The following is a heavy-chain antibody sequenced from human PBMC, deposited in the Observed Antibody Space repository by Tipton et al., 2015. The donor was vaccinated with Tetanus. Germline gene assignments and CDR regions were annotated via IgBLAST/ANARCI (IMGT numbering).Heavy chain of an antibody. D-gene: IGHD3-22*01. CDR1: GYTFTGQY. CDR3: ARDRGDYIYYGMDV. Sequence: QLVQSGAEVKKPGASVKVSCKASGYTFTGQYMYWVRQAPGQGPEWMGWIDPNSGGTVYAQKFQGRVPMTSDTSFSTAYMELSRLRSDDPAVYYCARDRGDYIYYGMDVWGPGTTVTVSS. J-gene: IGHJ6*02. V-gene: IGHV1-2*02. CDR2: IDPNSGGT.